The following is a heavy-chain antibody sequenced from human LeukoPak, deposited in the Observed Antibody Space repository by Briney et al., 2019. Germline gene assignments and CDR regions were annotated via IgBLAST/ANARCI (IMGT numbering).Heavy chain of an antibody. CDR3: ARDSVLIAVAVRGAFDI. J-gene: IGHJ3*02. CDR1: GFSFDDYG. CDR2: INWNGGST. D-gene: IGHD6-19*01. Sequence: PGGSLRLSCAASGFSFDDYGMNWVRQAPGKGLEWVSGINWNGGSTGYADSVKGRFTISRDNAKNPLYLQMNSLRAEDTALYYCARDSVLIAVAVRGAFDIWGQGTMVTVSS. V-gene: IGHV3-20*04.